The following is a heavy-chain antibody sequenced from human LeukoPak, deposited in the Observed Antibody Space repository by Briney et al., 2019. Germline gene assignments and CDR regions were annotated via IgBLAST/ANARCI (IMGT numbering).Heavy chain of an antibody. Sequence: PGGSLRLSCAASGLTVRSNYMSWVRQAPVKGLEWVSVLYSDGSIYYADSVKGRFTISRDNSKNTLYLQMNSLRPEDTAVYYCARTMVAGSTDAFDIWGQGTMVTVSS. J-gene: IGHJ3*02. CDR3: ARTMVAGSTDAFDI. D-gene: IGHD2-15*01. V-gene: IGHV3-53*01. CDR2: LYSDGSI. CDR1: GLTVRSNY.